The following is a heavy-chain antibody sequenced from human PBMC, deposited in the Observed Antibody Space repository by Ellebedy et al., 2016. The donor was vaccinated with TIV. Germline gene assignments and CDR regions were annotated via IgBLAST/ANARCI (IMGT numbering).Heavy chain of an antibody. V-gene: IGHV4-31*03. J-gene: IGHJ4*02. D-gene: IGHD2-21*01. CDR3: ASEILNCGGDCYSNY. CDR1: GGSISSSSYY. CDR2: ISYSGST. Sequence: SETLSLXCTVSGGSISSSSYYWGWIRQHPGKGLERIGYISYSGSTYYNPSLKSRIVISADTSKNQFSLKLSSVTAADTAVYYCASEILNCGGDCYSNYWGQGTLVTVSS.